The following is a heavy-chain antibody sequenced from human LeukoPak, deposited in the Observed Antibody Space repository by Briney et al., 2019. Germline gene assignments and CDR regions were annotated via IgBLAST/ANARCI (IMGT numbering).Heavy chain of an antibody. CDR1: GGTFSSYA. D-gene: IGHD6-6*01. Sequence: SVRVSCKASGGTFSSYAISWVRQAPGQGLEWMGGIIPIFGTANYAQKFQGRVTITTDESTSTAYMELSSLRSEDTAVYYCARAGNVQPGLVGSEPSPNYYYYYMDVWGKGTTVTVSS. CDR2: IIPIFGTA. V-gene: IGHV1-69*05. J-gene: IGHJ6*03. CDR3: ARAGNVQPGLVGSEPSPNYYYYYMDV.